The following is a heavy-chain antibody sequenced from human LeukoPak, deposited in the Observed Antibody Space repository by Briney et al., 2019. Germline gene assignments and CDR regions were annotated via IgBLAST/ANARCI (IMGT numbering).Heavy chain of an antibody. CDR1: GYTRTDLS. Sequence: ASVTVSCKVSGYTRTDLSMHWVRQGPGKGLEWMGGFDPEDGETIYAQKFQGRVTMTEDTSTDTAYMELSRLRPEDTAVYYCAIGPYSSPTTNYWGQGTLVAVSS. J-gene: IGHJ4*02. CDR3: AIGPYSSPTTNY. CDR2: FDPEDGET. D-gene: IGHD2-15*01. V-gene: IGHV1-24*01.